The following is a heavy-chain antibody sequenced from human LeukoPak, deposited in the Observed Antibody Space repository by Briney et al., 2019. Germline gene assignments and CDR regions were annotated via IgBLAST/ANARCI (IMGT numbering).Heavy chain of an antibody. CDR3: AREGYYGSGSPPSLYFDY. CDR2: ISYDGSNK. J-gene: IGHJ4*02. V-gene: IGHV3-30-3*01. CDR1: GFTFSSYA. D-gene: IGHD3-10*01. Sequence: QPGGSLRLSCAASGFTFSSYAMHWVRQALGKGLEWVAVISYDGSNKYYADSVKGRFTISRDNSKNTLYLQMNSLRPEDTAIYYCAREGYYGSGSPPSLYFDYWGQGTLVTVSS.